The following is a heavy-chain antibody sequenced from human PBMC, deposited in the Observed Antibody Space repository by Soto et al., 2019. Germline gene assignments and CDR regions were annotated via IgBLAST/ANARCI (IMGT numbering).Heavy chain of an antibody. Sequence: GSLRLSCAASAFTFSSYAMTWVRQAPGKGLEMGSTISGGGGSAYYAASVKGRFTISRDNSRTTLFLQMHSLRAEDTAVYYCAKAALYCGTWESGKGYFDYWGQGTLVTVSS. CDR2: ISGGGGSA. V-gene: IGHV3-23*01. CDR1: AFTFSSYA. J-gene: IGHJ4*02. CDR3: AKAALYCGTWESGKGYFDY. D-gene: IGHD3-10*01.